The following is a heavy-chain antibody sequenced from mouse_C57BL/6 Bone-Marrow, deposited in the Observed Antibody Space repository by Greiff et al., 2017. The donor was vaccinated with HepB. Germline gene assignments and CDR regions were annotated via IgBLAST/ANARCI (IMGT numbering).Heavy chain of an antibody. V-gene: IGHV7-3*01. D-gene: IGHD2-5*01. CDR2: IRNKANGYTT. Sequence: EVMLVESGGGLVQPGGSLSLSCAASGFTFTDYYMSWVRQPPGKALEWLGFIRNKANGYTTEYSASVKGRFTISRDNSQSILYLQMNALRAEDSATYYCARPYSNYEAWFAYWGQGTLVTVSA. CDR3: ARPYSNYEAWFAY. CDR1: GFTFTDYY. J-gene: IGHJ3*01.